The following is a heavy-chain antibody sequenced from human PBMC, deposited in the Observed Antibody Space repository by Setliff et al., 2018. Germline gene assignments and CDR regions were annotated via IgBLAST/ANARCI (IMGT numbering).Heavy chain of an antibody. D-gene: IGHD2-2*01. CDR1: GDSFSDYY. J-gene: IGHJ3*02. CDR2: INHRGST. CDR3: ARGRMRGSCSGPSCTYDPFDI. V-gene: IGHV4-34*01. Sequence: LSLTCAVYGDSFSDYYWSWIRQPPGKGLEWIEEINHRGSTNYSPSLRSRVTISVDTSKKQFSLMLTSVTAADTAVYYCARGRMRGSCSGPSCTYDPFDIWGQGTPVTVSS.